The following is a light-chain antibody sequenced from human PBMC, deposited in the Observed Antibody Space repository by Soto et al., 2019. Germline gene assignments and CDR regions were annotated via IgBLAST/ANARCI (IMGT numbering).Light chain of an antibody. CDR2: GTS. V-gene: IGKV3-20*01. CDR1: QPVGRSY. Sequence: VVLTQSPGILYLSPGERATLSCRASQPVGRSYLAWYQQIPGQPPRLLIFGTSTRATGIPDRFSGGGSGTEFTLTISRLDPEDFAVDYCQQYDSTPPWTFGQGTRVEVK. CDR3: QQYDSTPPWT. J-gene: IGKJ1*01.